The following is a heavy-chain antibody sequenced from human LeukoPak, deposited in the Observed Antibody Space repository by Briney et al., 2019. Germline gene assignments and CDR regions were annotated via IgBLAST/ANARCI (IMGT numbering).Heavy chain of an antibody. D-gene: IGHD5-24*01. Sequence: ASVKVSCKASGYTFTGYYMHWVRQAPGQGLEWMGWINPNSGGTNYAQKFQGRVTMTRDTSISTAYMELSRLRSDDTAVYYCARDLDGYNPRTHWYFDYWGQGTLVSVSS. J-gene: IGHJ4*02. CDR1: GYTFTGYY. CDR2: INPNSGGT. V-gene: IGHV1-2*02. CDR3: ARDLDGYNPRTHWYFDY.